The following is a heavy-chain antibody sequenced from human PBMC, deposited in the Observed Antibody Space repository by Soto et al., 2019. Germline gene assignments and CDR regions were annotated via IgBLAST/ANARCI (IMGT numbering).Heavy chain of an antibody. D-gene: IGHD2-2*02. V-gene: IGHV4-31*03. CDR1: GGSIGSGNYY. CDR2: IYYSGST. CDR3: ARVRVCSSANCYTGPFDP. J-gene: IGHJ5*02. Sequence: SETLSLTCTVSGGSIGSGNYYWSWIRQHPGKGLEWIGYIYYSGSTYYNPSLKSRVSMSVDTSKNHFSLQLTSVTAADTAVYYCARVRVCSSANCYTGPFDPWGQGTLVTVSS.